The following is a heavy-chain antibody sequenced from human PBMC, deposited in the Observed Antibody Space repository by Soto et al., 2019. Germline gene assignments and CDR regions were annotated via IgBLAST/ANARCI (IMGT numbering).Heavy chain of an antibody. Sequence: SVKVSCKASGGTFSSYAISWVRQAPGQGLEWMGGTIPIFGTANYAQKFQGRVTITADESTSTAYMELSSLRSEDTAVYYCAREGYDTLTGYVGEYGMDVWGQGTTVTVSS. CDR3: AREGYDTLTGYVGEYGMDV. J-gene: IGHJ6*02. D-gene: IGHD3-9*01. CDR1: GGTFSSYA. CDR2: TIPIFGTA. V-gene: IGHV1-69*13.